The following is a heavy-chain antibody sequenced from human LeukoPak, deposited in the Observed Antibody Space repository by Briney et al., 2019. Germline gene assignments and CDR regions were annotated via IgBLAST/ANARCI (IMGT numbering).Heavy chain of an antibody. CDR3: ARLDDCGDYVTAFDV. CDR1: GYTFISYH. Sequence: ASVKVSCKASGYTFISYHIHWVRQASGKGLEWVAWMNPNNGDTGYAQKFQGRVTMTRKTSMNTAYMEMSSLRSEDTAVYYCARLDDCGDYVTAFDVWGQGTMVTVSS. CDR2: MNPNNGDT. D-gene: IGHD4-17*01. J-gene: IGHJ3*01. V-gene: IGHV1-8*01.